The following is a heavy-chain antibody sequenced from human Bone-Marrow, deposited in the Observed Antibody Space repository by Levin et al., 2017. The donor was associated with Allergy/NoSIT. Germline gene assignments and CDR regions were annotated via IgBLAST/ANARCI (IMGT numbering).Heavy chain of an antibody. CDR2: IYETGST. CDR3: AREYYMDV. Sequence: KPSETLSLTCAVSGYSISSDYYWGWIRQPPGKGLEWIGNIYETGSTKYNPSLKSRVTISVDTSKNQFSLQLNSVTAADTAVYFCAREYYMDVWGKGTTVTVSS. J-gene: IGHJ6*03. CDR1: GYSISSDYY. V-gene: IGHV4-38-2*02.